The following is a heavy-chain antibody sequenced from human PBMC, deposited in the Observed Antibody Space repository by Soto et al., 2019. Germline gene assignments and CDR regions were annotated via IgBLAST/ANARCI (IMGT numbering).Heavy chain of an antibody. V-gene: IGHV3-7*01. D-gene: IGHD5-18*01. Sequence: GGSLRLSYAASGFTFSSYWMSWVRQAPGKGLEGVANIKQDGSEKYYVDSVKGRFTISRDNAKNSLYLQMNSLRAENTAVYDFARELAKRELWAGYYWGQRDLVPVSS. CDR3: ARELAKRELWAGYY. CDR1: GFTFSSYW. CDR2: IKQDGSEK. J-gene: IGHJ4*02.